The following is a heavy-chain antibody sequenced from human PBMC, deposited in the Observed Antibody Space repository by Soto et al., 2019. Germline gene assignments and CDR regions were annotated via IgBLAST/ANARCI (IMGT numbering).Heavy chain of an antibody. CDR3: ARVGGSNQEHNWFDP. V-gene: IGHV1-18*01. CDR2: ISAYNGNT. Sequence: GQGLEWMGWISAYNGNTNYAQKLQGRVTMTTDTYTRTASMEVKSLRSEDTAGYYCARVGGSNQEHNWFDPWGQGTLVTVSS. D-gene: IGHD2-2*01. J-gene: IGHJ5*02.